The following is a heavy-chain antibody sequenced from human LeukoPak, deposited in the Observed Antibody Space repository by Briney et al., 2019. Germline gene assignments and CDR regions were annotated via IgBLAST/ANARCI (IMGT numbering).Heavy chain of an antibody. Sequence: GASVKVSCKASGYTFTGYYMHWVRQAPGQGLEWMGWINPNSGGTNYAQKFQGRVTMTRDTSTSTVYMELSSLRSEDTAVYYCARTPYCGGDCHGGFDYWGQGTLVTVSS. CDR2: INPNSGGT. D-gene: IGHD2-21*02. CDR3: ARTPYCGGDCHGGFDY. CDR1: GYTFTGYY. V-gene: IGHV1-2*02. J-gene: IGHJ4*02.